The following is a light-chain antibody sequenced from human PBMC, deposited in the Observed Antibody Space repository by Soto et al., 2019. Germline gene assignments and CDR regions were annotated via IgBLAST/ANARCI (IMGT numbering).Light chain of an antibody. CDR1: QSISSY. CDR2: AAS. CDR3: QQSYSTSALT. V-gene: IGKV1-39*01. Sequence: DIQMTQSPSSLSASVGDRVTITCRASQSISSYLNWYQQKPGKAPKLLIYAASSLQSGVPSRLSGSGSGTDFTPTISSLQPEDFATYYCQQSYSTSALTSGGGTKVEIK. J-gene: IGKJ4*01.